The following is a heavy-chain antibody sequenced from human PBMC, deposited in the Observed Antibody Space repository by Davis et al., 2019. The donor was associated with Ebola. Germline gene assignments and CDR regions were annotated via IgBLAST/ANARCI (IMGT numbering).Heavy chain of an antibody. D-gene: IGHD3-16*01. Sequence: PGGSLRLSCAASGFTFDDYAMHWVRQAPGKGLEWVSGISWNSGSIGYADSVKGRFTISRDNAKNSLYLQMNSLRAEDTALYYCATGLGEYRHDAFDIWGQGTMVTVSS. J-gene: IGHJ3*02. CDR2: ISWNSGSI. V-gene: IGHV3-9*01. CDR3: ATGLGEYRHDAFDI. CDR1: GFTFDDYA.